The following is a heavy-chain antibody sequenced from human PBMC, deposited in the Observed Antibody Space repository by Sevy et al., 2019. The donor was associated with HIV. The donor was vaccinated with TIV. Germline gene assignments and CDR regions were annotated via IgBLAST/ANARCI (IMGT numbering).Heavy chain of an antibody. CDR3: AKGQAQLWLRGPDFDY. V-gene: IGHV3-23*01. CDR1: GFTFSSYA. CDR2: IRGSGGST. D-gene: IGHD5-18*01. J-gene: IGHJ4*02. Sequence: GGSLRLSCAASGFTFSSYAMSWVRQAPGKGLEWVSAIRGSGGSTYYADSVKGRFTISGDNSKNTLYLQMNSLRAEDTAVYYCAKGQAQLWLRGPDFDYWGQGTLVTVSS.